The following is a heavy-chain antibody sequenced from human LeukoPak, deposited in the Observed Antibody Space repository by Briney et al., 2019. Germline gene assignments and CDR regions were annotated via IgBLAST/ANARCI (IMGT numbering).Heavy chain of an antibody. J-gene: IGHJ4*02. V-gene: IGHV3-23*01. CDR2: ISGSGGST. Sequence: PGGSLRLSCAASGFTFSSYGMSWVRQAPGKGLEWVSAISGSGGSTYYADSVKGRFTISRDNSKNTLYLQLNSLRADDTAVYYCANLSRTEYYDILTGYLDYGGQGTLVTVSS. D-gene: IGHD3-9*01. CDR3: ANLSRTEYYDILTGYLDY. CDR1: GFTFSSYG.